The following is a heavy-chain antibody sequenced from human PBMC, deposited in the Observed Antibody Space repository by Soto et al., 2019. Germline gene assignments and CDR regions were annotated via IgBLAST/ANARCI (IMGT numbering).Heavy chain of an antibody. CDR1: GFTFSSFA. Sequence: EVQLLESGRGLVQPGGSLRLSCAASGFTFSSFAMTWVHQAPGKGLEWVSSISNSGAYTYHADSVKGRFTISRDNSKNTLYLQMNSVRAEDTAVYYCAKDYRDFDCWGQGTLVTVSS. CDR2: ISNSGAYT. D-gene: IGHD4-4*01. V-gene: IGHV3-23*01. J-gene: IGHJ4*02. CDR3: AKDYRDFDC.